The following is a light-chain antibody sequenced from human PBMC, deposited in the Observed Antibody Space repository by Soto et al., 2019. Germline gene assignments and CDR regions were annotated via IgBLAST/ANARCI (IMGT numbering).Light chain of an antibody. Sequence: QSALTQPASVSGSPGQSITISCTGTSSDIGAYNYVSWYQRHPGKAPKLMLYDYNSRPSGVSNRFSGSKSGNTASLTISGLQAEDEADYYCNSYTTTNTRVFGGGTKLTVL. CDR1: SSDIGAYNY. V-gene: IGLV2-14*01. CDR3: NSYTTTNTRV. CDR2: DYN. J-gene: IGLJ3*02.